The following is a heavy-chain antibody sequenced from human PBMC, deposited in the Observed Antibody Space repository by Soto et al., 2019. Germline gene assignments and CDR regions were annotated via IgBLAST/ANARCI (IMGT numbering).Heavy chain of an antibody. Sequence: QVQLQESGPGLVKPSQTLSLTCTVSGGSISSGGYYWSWIRQHPGKGLEWIGYIYYSGSTYYNPSLMSRVTISVDTSKNQFSLKLSSVTAADTAVYYCAISYYDYIWGSYRYTTDAFDIWGQGTMVTVSS. CDR2: IYYSGST. D-gene: IGHD3-16*02. V-gene: IGHV4-31*03. J-gene: IGHJ3*02. CDR3: AISYYDYIWGSYRYTTDAFDI. CDR1: GGSISSGGYY.